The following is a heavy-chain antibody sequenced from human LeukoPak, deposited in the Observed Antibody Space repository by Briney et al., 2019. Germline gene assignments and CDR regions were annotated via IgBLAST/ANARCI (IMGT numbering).Heavy chain of an antibody. V-gene: IGHV3-48*04. Sequence: GGSLRLSCAASGFTFSSYSMNWVRQAPGKGLEWVSYISSSSSTIYYADSVKGRFTISRDNAKNSLYLQMNSLRAEDTAVYYCTRVGRDGYNYGYLNEPDFMLDYWGQGTLVTVSS. D-gene: IGHD5-24*01. CDR2: ISSSSSTI. J-gene: IGHJ4*02. CDR1: GFTFSSYS. CDR3: TRVGRDGYNYGYLNEPDFMLDY.